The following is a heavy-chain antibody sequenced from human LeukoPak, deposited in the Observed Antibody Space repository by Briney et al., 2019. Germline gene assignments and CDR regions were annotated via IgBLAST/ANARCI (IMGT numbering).Heavy chain of an antibody. D-gene: IGHD6-13*01. CDR2: INWNGDSR. CDR3: AKEGSSWYEGYFDY. J-gene: IGHJ4*02. Sequence: GGSLRLSCTASGFKFDDYGMTWVRQAPGKGLEWVSDINWNGDSRGYAHSVRGRLTISRDNSKNTLYLQMNSLRAEDTAVYYCAKEGSSWYEGYFDYWGQGTLVTVSS. CDR1: GFKFDDYG. V-gene: IGHV3-20*04.